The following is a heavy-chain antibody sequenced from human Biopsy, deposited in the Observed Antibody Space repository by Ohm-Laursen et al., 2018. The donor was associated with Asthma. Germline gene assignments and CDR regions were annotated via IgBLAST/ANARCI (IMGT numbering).Heavy chain of an antibody. V-gene: IGHV1-24*01. CDR1: GYSLTDLS. CDR2: HDHEEGGT. D-gene: IGHD4-17*01. CDR3: ASDFPKDYVRYNFQF. J-gene: IGHJ4*02. Sequence: GASVKVSCKISGYSLTDLSMNWVRQAPGQGLEWMGGHDHEEGGTVNAWRFQGRVTMTEDTSTDTAYMELSSLSSDDTAVYYCASDFPKDYVRYNFQFWGQGTLVTVSS.